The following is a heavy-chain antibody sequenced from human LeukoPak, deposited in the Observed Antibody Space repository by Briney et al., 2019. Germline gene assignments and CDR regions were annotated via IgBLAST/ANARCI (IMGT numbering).Heavy chain of an antibody. D-gene: IGHD4-23*01. CDR2: IYYSGSGST. Sequence: PSETLSLTCTVSGGSISSYYWSWIRQPPGKGLEWIGYIYYSGSGSTNYNPSLKSPVTISVDTSKNQFSLRLSSVTAADTAVYYCARRGGHGGSFDYWGQGTLVTVSS. V-gene: IGHV4-59*08. CDR3: ARRGGHGGSFDY. CDR1: GGSISSYY. J-gene: IGHJ4*02.